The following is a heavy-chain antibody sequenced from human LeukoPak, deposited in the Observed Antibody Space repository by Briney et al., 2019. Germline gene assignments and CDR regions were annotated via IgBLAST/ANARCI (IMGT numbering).Heavy chain of an antibody. CDR1: GGSFSGYY. J-gene: IGHJ6*04. V-gene: IGHV4-34*01. D-gene: IGHD3-10*01. CDR3: ARRGFGELLNYYYGTDV. CDR2: INHSGST. Sequence: PSETLSPTCAVYGGSFSGYYWSWIRQPPGKGLEWIGEINHSGSTNYNPSLKSRVTISVDTSKNQFSLKLSSVTAADTAVYYCARRGFGELLNYYYGTDVWGKGTTVTVSS.